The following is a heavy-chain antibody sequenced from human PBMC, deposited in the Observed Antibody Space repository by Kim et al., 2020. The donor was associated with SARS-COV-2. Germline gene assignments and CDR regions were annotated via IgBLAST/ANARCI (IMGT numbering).Heavy chain of an antibody. D-gene: IGHD3-10*01. CDR1: GYTFISYD. Sequence: ASVKVSCKASGYTFISYDINWVRQATGQGLEWMGWMNPNSGNTGYAQNSQGRVNMTRKTSISTAYMELSSLRSEDPAVYYCARGRGSGSYRNYYYYGMDV. CDR2: MNPNSGNT. CDR3: ARGRGSGSYRNYYYYGMDV. V-gene: IGHV1-8*02. J-gene: IGHJ6*01.